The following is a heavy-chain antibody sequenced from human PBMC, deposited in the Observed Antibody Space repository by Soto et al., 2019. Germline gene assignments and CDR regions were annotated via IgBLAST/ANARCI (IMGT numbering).Heavy chain of an antibody. CDR1: GASISSGDYA. Sequence: QLQLQESGSGLVKPSQTLSLTCVVSGASISSGDYAWNWVRQPPGKGLEWLGYIYNRGGSYYNPSLKSRVFISLDRSKNHVSLRLDSVTAADTALYFCARGDKNNDYYFDHWGQGTLVTVTS. V-gene: IGHV4-30-2*01. J-gene: IGHJ4*02. D-gene: IGHD3-16*01. CDR3: ARGDKNNDYYFDH. CDR2: IYNRGGS.